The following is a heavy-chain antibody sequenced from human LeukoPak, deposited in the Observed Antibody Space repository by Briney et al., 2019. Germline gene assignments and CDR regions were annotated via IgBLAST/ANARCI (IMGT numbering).Heavy chain of an antibody. J-gene: IGHJ3*02. Sequence: SETLSLTCTVSGGSMSSYYWSWIRQPPGKGLEWIGYIYYSGSTNYNPSLKSRVTISVDTSKNQFSLKLSSVTAADTAVYYCARYLPVEPDAFDIWGQGTMVTVSS. CDR1: GGSMSSYY. D-gene: IGHD1-1*01. V-gene: IGHV4-59*08. CDR3: ARYLPVEPDAFDI. CDR2: IYYSGST.